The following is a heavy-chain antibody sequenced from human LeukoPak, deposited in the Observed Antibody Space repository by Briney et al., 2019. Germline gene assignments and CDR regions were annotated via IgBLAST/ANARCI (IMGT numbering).Heavy chain of an antibody. V-gene: IGHV4-30-4*01. CDR2: IYYSGST. CDR1: GGSISSGDYY. D-gene: IGHD6-19*01. J-gene: IGHJ3*02. CDR3: ARGSSGWIDAFDI. Sequence: SETLSLTCTVSGGSISSGDYYWSWIRQPPGKGLEWIVYIYYSGSTYYNPSLKSRVTISVDTSKNQFSLKLSSVTAADTAVYYCARGSSGWIDAFDIWGQGTMVTVSS.